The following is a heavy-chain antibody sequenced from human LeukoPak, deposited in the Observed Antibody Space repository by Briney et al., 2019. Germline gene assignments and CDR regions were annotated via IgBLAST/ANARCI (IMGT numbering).Heavy chain of an antibody. Sequence: GGSVRLSCGASGFTFSSYSMNWVRQAPGKGLEWVPSISSSRSYVYYADSVSGRFTIYRDNAKNSLYLQMNSLRGEDTAVYYCARGASGDPRPFDPWGQGTLVIVYS. J-gene: IGHJ5*02. V-gene: IGHV3-21*01. CDR2: ISSSRSYV. CDR1: GFTFSSYS. D-gene: IGHD4-17*01. CDR3: ARGASGDPRPFDP.